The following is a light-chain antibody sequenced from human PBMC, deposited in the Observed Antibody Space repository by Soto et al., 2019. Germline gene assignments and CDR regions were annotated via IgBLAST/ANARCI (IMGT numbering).Light chain of an antibody. J-gene: IGKJ3*01. V-gene: IGKV1-39*01. CDR3: QQSSSSLFN. Sequence: DLQMTQSPSSLSASVGDRVTITCRASQSISSFLNWYQQKPGKAPNLLIYGASNLQSGVPSRFSGSGSGTDVTLTISSLQSEDFATYYCQQSSSSLFNFGPWTKVDLK. CDR1: QSISSF. CDR2: GAS.